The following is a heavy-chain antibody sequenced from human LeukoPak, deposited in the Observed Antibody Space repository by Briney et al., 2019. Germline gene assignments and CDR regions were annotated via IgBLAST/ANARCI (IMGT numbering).Heavy chain of an antibody. CDR2: IGTAGDT. D-gene: IGHD6-6*01. J-gene: IGHJ4*02. Sequence: PGGSLRLSCAASGFTFSTYDMHWVRQVTGKGLEWVSGIGTAGDTYYPDSVKGRFTISRENAKNSLYLQMNSLRAGDTALYYCARALRYSSSIFDYWGQGTLVTVSS. CDR3: ARALRYSSSIFDY. CDR1: GFTFSTYD. V-gene: IGHV3-13*04.